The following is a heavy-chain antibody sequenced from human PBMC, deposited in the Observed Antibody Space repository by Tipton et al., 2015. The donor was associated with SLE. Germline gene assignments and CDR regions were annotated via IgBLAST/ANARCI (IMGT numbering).Heavy chain of an antibody. CDR1: GGSISRGSYF. V-gene: IGHV4-61*02. Sequence: TLSLTCTVSGGSISRGSYFWTWIRQPAGKGLEWIGRVYISGDTNYNPSLKSRVTISVDTSKNQFSLKLSSVTAADTAVYYCARGDLYDYLWGSYRLDAFDIWGQVTMVTVSS. CDR2: VYISGDT. CDR3: ARGDLYDYLWGSYRLDAFDI. J-gene: IGHJ3*02. D-gene: IGHD3-16*02.